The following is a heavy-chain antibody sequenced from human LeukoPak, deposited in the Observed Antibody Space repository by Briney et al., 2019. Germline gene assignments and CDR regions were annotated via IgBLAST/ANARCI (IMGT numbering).Heavy chain of an antibody. Sequence: PGGSLRLSCAASGFTFSVYWMSWVRQAPGKGLEWVANIKQDGSEKYYVDSVKGRFTISRDNARNALYLQMDGPRRDDTALYYCVRSVVVVAATPTHFDLWGRGTQVIVSS. V-gene: IGHV3-7*03. D-gene: IGHD2-15*01. CDR2: IKQDGSEK. J-gene: IGHJ2*01. CDR1: GFTFSVYW. CDR3: VRSVVVVAATPTHFDL.